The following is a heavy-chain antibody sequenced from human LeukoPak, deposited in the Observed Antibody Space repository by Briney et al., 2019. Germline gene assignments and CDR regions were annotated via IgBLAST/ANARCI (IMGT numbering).Heavy chain of an antibody. V-gene: IGHV4-59*06. CDR2: ISYSGST. CDR3: ARAPDPDRTLWFSLYFDY. D-gene: IGHD3-10*01. CDR1: GGSISSYY. Sequence: SETLSLTCTVSGGSISSYYWSWIRQPPGKGLEWIGYISYSGSTYYNPSLKSRVTISVDTSKNQFSLKLSSVTAADTAVYYCARAPDPDRTLWFSLYFDYWGQGTLVTVSS. J-gene: IGHJ4*02.